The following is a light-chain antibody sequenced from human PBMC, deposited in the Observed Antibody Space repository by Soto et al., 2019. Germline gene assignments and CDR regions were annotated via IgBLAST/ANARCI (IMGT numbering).Light chain of an antibody. CDR3: CSYAGSTTWV. CDR1: SSDVGSHNL. V-gene: IGLV2-23*01. J-gene: IGLJ3*02. Sequence: QSVLTQPASVSGSPGQSITISCTGTSSDVGSHNLVSWYRHHPGKAPKLMIYDASKRPSGVSNRFSGSKSGNTASLTISGLQAEDEAEYYCCSYAGSTTWVFGGGTKLTVL. CDR2: DAS.